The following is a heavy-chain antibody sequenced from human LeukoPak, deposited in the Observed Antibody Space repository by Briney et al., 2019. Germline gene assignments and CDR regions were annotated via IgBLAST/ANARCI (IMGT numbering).Heavy chain of an antibody. Sequence: SETLSLTCAAYGGSFSGYYWSWIRQPPGKGLEWIGEINHSGSTNYNPSLKSRVTISVDTSKNQFSLKLSSVTAADTAVYYCARGDCSSTSCPFDPWGQGTLVNVSS. V-gene: IGHV4-34*01. CDR3: ARGDCSSTSCPFDP. J-gene: IGHJ5*02. D-gene: IGHD2-2*01. CDR1: GGSFSGYY. CDR2: INHSGST.